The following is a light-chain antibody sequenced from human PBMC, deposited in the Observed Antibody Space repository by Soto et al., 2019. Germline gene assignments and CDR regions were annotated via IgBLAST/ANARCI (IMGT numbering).Light chain of an antibody. CDR3: QQFGSSPGFT. V-gene: IGKV3-20*01. Sequence: DIVLTQSPGTLSLSPGERATLSCRASQSINSRYLAWYQQKPGQAPRLLIYAASSRATGIPDRFSGSGSGTDFTLTISRLEPEYFAVYYCQQFGSSPGFTFGAGTKVDIK. CDR1: QSINSRY. CDR2: AAS. J-gene: IGKJ3*01.